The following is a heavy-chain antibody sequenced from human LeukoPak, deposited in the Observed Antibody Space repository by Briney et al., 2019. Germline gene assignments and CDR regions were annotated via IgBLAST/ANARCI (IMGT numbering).Heavy chain of an antibody. D-gene: IGHD2-15*01. Sequence: GGSLRLSCAASGFTFDDYAMHWVRQAPGKGLEWVSGISRNSGSIDYADSVKGRFTISRDNSKNTLYLQMNSLRAEDTAVYYCARVVVVAATKNWFDPWGQGTLVTVSS. CDR2: ISRNSGSI. CDR3: ARVVVVAATKNWFDP. CDR1: GFTFDDYA. J-gene: IGHJ5*02. V-gene: IGHV3-9*01.